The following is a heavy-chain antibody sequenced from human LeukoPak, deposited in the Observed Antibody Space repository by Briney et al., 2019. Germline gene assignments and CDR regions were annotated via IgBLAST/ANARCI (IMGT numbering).Heavy chain of an antibody. Sequence: GASVKVSCKASGYTFTSYDINWVRQATGQGLEWMGWMNPNSGNTGYAHKFQVRVTMTNNTSISTDYMELSSLRSEDTAVYYCARGELVRNYYYYMDVWGKGTTVTVSS. D-gene: IGHD6-6*01. CDR2: MNPNSGNT. J-gene: IGHJ6*03. CDR1: GYTFTSYD. V-gene: IGHV1-8*01. CDR3: ARGELVRNYYYYMDV.